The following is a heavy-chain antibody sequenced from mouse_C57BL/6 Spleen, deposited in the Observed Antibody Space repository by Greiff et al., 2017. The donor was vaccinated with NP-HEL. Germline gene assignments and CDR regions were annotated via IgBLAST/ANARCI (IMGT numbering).Heavy chain of an antibody. CDR1: GYTFTSYW. J-gene: IGHJ4*01. V-gene: IGHV1-52*01. Sequence: QVQLQQPGAELVRPGSSVKLSCKASGYTFTSYWMHWVKQRPIQGLEWIGNIDPSDSETYYNQKFKDKATLTVDKSSSTAYMQLRSLTSEDSAVYYCARGGNYYYGSSHAMDYWGQGTSVTVSS. D-gene: IGHD1-1*01. CDR2: IDPSDSET. CDR3: ARGGNYYYGSSHAMDY.